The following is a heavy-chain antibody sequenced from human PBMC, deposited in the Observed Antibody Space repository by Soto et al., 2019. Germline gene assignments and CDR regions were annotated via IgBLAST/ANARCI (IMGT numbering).Heavy chain of an antibody. CDR3: AKVGSGAAAGVYYYYGMDV. V-gene: IGHV3-30*18. D-gene: IGHD6-13*01. CDR1: GFTFSSYG. CDR2: ISYDGSNK. J-gene: IGHJ6*02. Sequence: PGGSLRLSCAASGFTFSSYGMHWVRQAPGKGLEWVAVISYDGSNKYYADSVKGRFTISRDNSKNTLYLQMNSLRAEDTAVYYCAKVGSGAAAGVYYYYGMDVWGQGTTVTVS.